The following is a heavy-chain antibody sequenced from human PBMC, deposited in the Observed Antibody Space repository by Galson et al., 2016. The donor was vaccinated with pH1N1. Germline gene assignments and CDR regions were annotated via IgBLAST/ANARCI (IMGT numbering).Heavy chain of an antibody. CDR2: IKQDGRQK. CDR3: TRAVGSYSSF. D-gene: IGHD1-26*01. Sequence: SLRLSCAASGFTFSSYWMTWVRQAPGKGLEWVANIKQDGRQKYYVDSVKGRFTISRDNAKNSLCLQMNSLRAEDSAVYYCTRAVGSYSSFWGQGTLVTVSS. CDR1: GFTFSSYW. V-gene: IGHV3-7*03. J-gene: IGHJ4*02.